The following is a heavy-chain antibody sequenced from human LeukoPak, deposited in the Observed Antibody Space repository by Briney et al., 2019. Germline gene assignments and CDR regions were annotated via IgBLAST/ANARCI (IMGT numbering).Heavy chain of an antibody. V-gene: IGHV4-59*01. J-gene: IGHJ4*02. CDR2: FHDSEST. D-gene: IGHD1-26*01. Sequence: SETLSLTCNVSGGSISNNYWSWIRQPPGKGLEWIGYFHDSESTNYNPSLKSRVSISVDTSKNRVSLKLTSVTAADTAVYHCARGDASGRPGIAFDYWGQGTLVTVSS. CDR3: ARGDASGRPGIAFDY. CDR1: GGSISNNY.